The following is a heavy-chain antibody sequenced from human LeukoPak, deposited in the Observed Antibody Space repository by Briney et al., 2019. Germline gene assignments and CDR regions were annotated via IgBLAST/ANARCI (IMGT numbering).Heavy chain of an antibody. D-gene: IGHD3-10*01. CDR1: GGSISSSSYY. J-gene: IGHJ4*02. V-gene: IGHV4-39*01. Sequence: PSETLSLTCTVSGGSISSSSYYWGWVRQPPGKGLEWIGSVYYSGSTYYNPSLKSRVTISEDTSKNQLSLKLSSVTAADTAVYYCARRVWFGELLLDYWGQGTLVTVSS. CDR2: VYYSGST. CDR3: ARRVWFGELLLDY.